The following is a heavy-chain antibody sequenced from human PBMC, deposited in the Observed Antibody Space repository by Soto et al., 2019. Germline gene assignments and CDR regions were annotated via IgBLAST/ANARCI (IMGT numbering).Heavy chain of an antibody. D-gene: IGHD1-26*01. J-gene: IGHJ4*02. Sequence: SETLSLTCAVSGYSISSSNWWVWIRQPPGKGLEWIGYIYYSGTTYYNPSLKSRVSMSVDTSKNQFSLKLTSVTAVDTAVYYCARREIQGPIDYWGQGTLVTVSS. CDR2: IYYSGTT. CDR1: GYSISSSNW. CDR3: ARREIQGPIDY. V-gene: IGHV4-28*01.